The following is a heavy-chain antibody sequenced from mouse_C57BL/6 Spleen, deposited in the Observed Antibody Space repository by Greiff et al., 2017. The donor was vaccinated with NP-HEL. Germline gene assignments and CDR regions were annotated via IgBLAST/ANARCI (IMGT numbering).Heavy chain of an antibody. CDR1: GYTFTSYW. Sequence: VQLQQPGAELVRPGTSVKLSCKASGYTFTSYWMHWVKQRPGQGLEWIGVIDPSDSYTNYNQTFKGKATLTVDTSSSTAYMQLSSLTSEDSAVYYSARKDYSNYGSYAMDYWGQGTSVTVSS. CDR2: IDPSDSYT. CDR3: ARKDYSNYGSYAMDY. V-gene: IGHV1-59*01. J-gene: IGHJ4*01. D-gene: IGHD2-5*01.